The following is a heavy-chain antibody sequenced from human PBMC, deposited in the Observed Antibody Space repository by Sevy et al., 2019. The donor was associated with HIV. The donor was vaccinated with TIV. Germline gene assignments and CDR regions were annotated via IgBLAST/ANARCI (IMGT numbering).Heavy chain of an antibody. D-gene: IGHD4-4*01. CDR2: IIPIFGTT. CDR1: GGTFSNYA. CDR3: ARTPLLSIPGTTDVYFDI. J-gene: IGHJ4*02. Sequence: ASVKVSCKASGGTFSNYALSWVRQAPGQGLEWMGGIIPIFGTTNFAQTFQCRVTITADESRSTAYMELSSLKPPDTAVYYCARTPLLSIPGTTDVYFDIWGQGTLVTVSS. V-gene: IGHV1-69*13.